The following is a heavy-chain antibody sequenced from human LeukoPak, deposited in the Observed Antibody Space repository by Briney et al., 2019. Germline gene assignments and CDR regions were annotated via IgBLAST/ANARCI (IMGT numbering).Heavy chain of an antibody. CDR1: GYNFTTYW. CDR3: ARRSNAGSYSGDY. Sequence: GASLQISSKGSGYNFTTYWVAWVRPMPGKGLEWMGSIFPGDSDTRYRPSFQGQVTISADKSISTTYLQWSCLKASDTAMYYCARRSNAGSYSGDYWGQGTLVTVCS. J-gene: IGHJ4*02. V-gene: IGHV5-51*01. CDR2: IFPGDSDT. D-gene: IGHD1-26*01.